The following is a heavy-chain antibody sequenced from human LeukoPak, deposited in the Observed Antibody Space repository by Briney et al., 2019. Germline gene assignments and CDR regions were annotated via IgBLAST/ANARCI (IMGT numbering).Heavy chain of an antibody. CDR1: GGSFSGYY. D-gene: IGHD6-13*01. CDR3: ARVGVYSSSWYDWFDP. Sequence: SETLSLTCAVYGGSFSGYYWSWIRQPPGKGLECIGEVNHSGSTNYNPSVKSRVTISVDTSKNQSSLKLSSVTAADTAVYYCARVGVYSSSWYDWFDPWGQGTLVTVSS. V-gene: IGHV4-34*01. J-gene: IGHJ5*02. CDR2: VNHSGST.